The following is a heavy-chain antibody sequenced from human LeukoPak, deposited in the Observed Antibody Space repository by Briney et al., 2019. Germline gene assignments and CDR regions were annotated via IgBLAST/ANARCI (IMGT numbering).Heavy chain of an antibody. CDR2: INPNSGGT. V-gene: IGHV1-2*04. D-gene: IGHD1-26*01. J-gene: IGHJ4*02. CDR3: ARAASENVPGASYDY. CDR1: GYTFTGYY. Sequence: ASAKVPCKASGYTFTGYYMHWVRQAPGQGLEWMGWINPNSGGTNYAQKFQGWVTMTRDTSISTAYMELSRLRSDDTAVYYCARAASENVPGASYDYWGQGTLVTVSS.